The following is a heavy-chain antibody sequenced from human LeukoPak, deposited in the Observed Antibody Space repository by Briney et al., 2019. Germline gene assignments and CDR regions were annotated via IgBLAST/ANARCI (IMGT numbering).Heavy chain of an antibody. J-gene: IGHJ4*02. CDR1: GFTFDDYA. D-gene: IGHD5-12*01. CDR2: ISWNSGSI. Sequence: PGGSLRLSCAASGFTFDDYAMHWVRQAPGKGLEWVSGISWNSGSIGYADSVKGRFTISRDNSKNTLYLQMNSLRAEDTAVYYCAREYSGYDYVEAFDYWGQGTLVTVSS. CDR3: AREYSGYDYVEAFDY. V-gene: IGHV3-9*01.